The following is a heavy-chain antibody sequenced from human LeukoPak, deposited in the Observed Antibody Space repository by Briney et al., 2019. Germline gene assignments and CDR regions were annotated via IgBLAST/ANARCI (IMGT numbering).Heavy chain of an antibody. V-gene: IGHV3-23*01. CDR1: GFSVRTTY. CDR3: AKAGSIRFDY. D-gene: IGHD1-26*01. CDR2: VSGSGGNT. J-gene: IGHJ4*02. Sequence: GGSLRLSCAASGFSVRTTYMSWVRQAPGKGLEWVSGVSGSGGNTYYAGSVKGRFTISRDNSKNTLYLQMNSLRAEDTAVYYCAKAGSIRFDYWGQGTLVTVSS.